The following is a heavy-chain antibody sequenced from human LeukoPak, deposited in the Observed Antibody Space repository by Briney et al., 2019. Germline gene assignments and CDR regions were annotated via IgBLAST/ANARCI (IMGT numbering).Heavy chain of an antibody. D-gene: IGHD4-11*01. Sequence: PGGSLRLSCAASGFTFSSYWMSWVRLAPGQGLGWEGNIKGDGSEKWYVDSVKGRFTISRDNAQNSVYLQMNSLRAEDTAVYYCARDEYRSRWLHPWGQGTLVTVTS. CDR1: GFTFSSYW. V-gene: IGHV3-7*01. CDR3: ARDEYRSRWLHP. J-gene: IGHJ5*02. CDR2: IKGDGSEK.